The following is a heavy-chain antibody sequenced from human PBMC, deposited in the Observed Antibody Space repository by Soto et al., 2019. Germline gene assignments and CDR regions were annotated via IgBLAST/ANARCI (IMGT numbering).Heavy chain of an antibody. J-gene: IGHJ3*02. CDR3: ARDHDSSGYYHAFDI. Sequence: ASVKVSCKASGYTFTIYGISCVRQAPGQGLEWMGWISAYNGNTNYAQKLQGRVTMTTDTSTSTAYMELRSLRSDDTAVYYCARDHDSSGYYHAFDIWGQGTMVTVSS. CDR1: GYTFTIYG. D-gene: IGHD3-22*01. V-gene: IGHV1-18*01. CDR2: ISAYNGNT.